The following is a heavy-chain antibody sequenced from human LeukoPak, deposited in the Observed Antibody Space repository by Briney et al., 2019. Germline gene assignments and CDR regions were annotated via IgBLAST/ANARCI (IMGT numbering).Heavy chain of an antibody. CDR3: AREIHTPHCSGGSCYPYYYYYYGMDV. J-gene: IGHJ6*02. V-gene: IGHV1-18*01. CDR1: GYTFTSYG. CDR2: ISAYNGNT. D-gene: IGHD2-15*01. Sequence: ASVKVSCKASGYTFTSYGISWVRQAPGQGLEWMGWISAYNGNTNYAQKFQGRVTTTTDTSTSTAYMELRSLRSDDTAVYYCAREIHTPHCSGGSCYPYYYYYYGMDVWGQGTTVTVSS.